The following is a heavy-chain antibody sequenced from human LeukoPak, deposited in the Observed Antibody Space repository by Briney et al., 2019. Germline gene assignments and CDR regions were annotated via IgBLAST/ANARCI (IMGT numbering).Heavy chain of an antibody. J-gene: IGHJ4*02. V-gene: IGHV1-2*06. CDR3: ARDVAVADSVLFDY. Sequence: ASVKVSCKASGYTFTGYDMHWVRQAPGQGLEWMGRINPNSGGTNYAEKVKGRVTMTRDTSNSTAYMELSRLRSDDTAVYYCARDVAVADSVLFDYWGQGTLVTVSS. CDR2: INPNSGGT. D-gene: IGHD6-19*01. CDR1: GYTFTGYD.